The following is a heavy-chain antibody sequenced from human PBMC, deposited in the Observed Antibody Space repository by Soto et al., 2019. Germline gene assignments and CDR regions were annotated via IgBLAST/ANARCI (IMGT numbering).Heavy chain of an antibody. CDR3: ARLEVTAADSFDV. CDR1: GDSFSGPY. J-gene: IGHJ3*01. V-gene: IGHV4-34*01. CDR2: INHSGST. D-gene: IGHD2-21*02. Sequence: QVQLQQWGAGLLKPSETLSLTCAVYGDSFSGPYWTWIRQTPGKGLEWIGEINHSGSTDYHPSPKSRVTIAVDKSKNQFSLNLSSVSAADTAVYFCARLEVTAADSFDVWGPGTMVTVSS.